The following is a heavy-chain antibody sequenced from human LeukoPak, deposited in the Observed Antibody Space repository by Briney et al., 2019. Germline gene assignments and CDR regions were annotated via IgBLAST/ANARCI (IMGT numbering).Heavy chain of an antibody. Sequence: GGSLRLSCAASGFTFSSYEMNWVRQAPGKGLEWVSYISSSGSTIYYADSVKGRFTISRDNAKNSLYLQMNSLRAEDTAVYYCAREPGLTAMVVFDYWGQGTLVTVSS. J-gene: IGHJ4*02. D-gene: IGHD5-18*01. CDR3: AREPGLTAMVVFDY. CDR2: ISSSGSTI. V-gene: IGHV3-48*03. CDR1: GFTFSSYE.